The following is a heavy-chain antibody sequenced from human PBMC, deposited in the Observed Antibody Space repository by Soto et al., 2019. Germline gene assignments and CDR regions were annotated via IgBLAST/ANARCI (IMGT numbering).Heavy chain of an antibody. Sequence: ASVKVSCKASGYTFTSYGISWVRQAPGQGLEWMGWISAYNGNTNYAQKLQGRVTMTTDTSTSTAYMELRSLRSDDTVVYYCARDPGFSRLGRYDILTGLDYWGQGTLVTVPS. CDR3: ARDPGFSRLGRYDILTGLDY. CDR1: GYTFTSYG. CDR2: ISAYNGNT. J-gene: IGHJ4*02. D-gene: IGHD3-9*01. V-gene: IGHV1-18*01.